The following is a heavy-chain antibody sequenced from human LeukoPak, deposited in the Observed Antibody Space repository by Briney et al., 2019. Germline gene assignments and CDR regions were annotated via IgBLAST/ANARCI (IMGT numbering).Heavy chain of an antibody. CDR2: IIPIFGTA. D-gene: IGHD3-3*02. V-gene: IGHV1-69*05. CDR1: GGTFSSYA. Sequence: GASVMVSCKASGGTFSSYAISWVRQAPGQGLEWMGGIIPIFGTANYAQKFQGRVTITTDESTSTAYVELSSLRSEDTAVYYCARVSEHYIGHFDYWGQGTLVTVSS. CDR3: ARVSEHYIGHFDY. J-gene: IGHJ4*02.